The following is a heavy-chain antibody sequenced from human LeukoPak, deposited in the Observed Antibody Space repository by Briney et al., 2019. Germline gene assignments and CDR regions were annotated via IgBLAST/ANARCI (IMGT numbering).Heavy chain of an antibody. J-gene: IGHJ6*03. V-gene: IGHV1-2*02. CDR3: ARDPKNTYYLDV. Sequence: GASLKVSCMASGYTFTGYYLHWVRQAPGQGLEWMGWIDPKRGDTNYAQKFQGQVTMTRDTSISTAYMELSRLTSDDTAVYYCARDPKNTYYLDVWGKGTTVTVSS. CDR1: GYTFTGYY. CDR2: IDPKRGDT.